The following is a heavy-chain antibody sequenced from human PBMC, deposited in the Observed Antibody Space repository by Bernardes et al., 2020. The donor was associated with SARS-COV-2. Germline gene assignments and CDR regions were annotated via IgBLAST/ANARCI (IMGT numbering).Heavy chain of an antibody. J-gene: IGHJ2*01. CDR2: IYYSGST. CDR3: ARRKPSGIVVVPAAPKNWYFDL. CDR1: GGSISSYY. D-gene: IGHD2-2*01. Sequence: SETLSLTCTVSGGSISSYYWSWIRQPPGKGLEWIGYIYYSGSTNYNPSLKSRVTISVDTSKNQFSLKLSSVTAADTAVYYCARRKPSGIVVVPAAPKNWYFDLWGRGTLVTVSS. V-gene: IGHV4-59*08.